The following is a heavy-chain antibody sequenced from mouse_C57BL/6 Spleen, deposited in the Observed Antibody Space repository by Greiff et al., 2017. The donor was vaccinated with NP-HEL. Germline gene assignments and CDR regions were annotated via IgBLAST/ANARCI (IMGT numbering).Heavy chain of an antibody. Sequence: EVQLQQSGAELVRPGASVKLSCTASGFNIKDDYMHWVKQRPEQGLEWIGWIDPENGDTEYASKFQGKATITADTSSNTAYLQLSSLTSEDTAVYCCTSIAVGAAMDYWGQGTSVTVSS. D-gene: IGHD1-1*01. V-gene: IGHV14-4*01. CDR3: TSIAVGAAMDY. CDR2: IDPENGDT. J-gene: IGHJ4*01. CDR1: GFNIKDDY.